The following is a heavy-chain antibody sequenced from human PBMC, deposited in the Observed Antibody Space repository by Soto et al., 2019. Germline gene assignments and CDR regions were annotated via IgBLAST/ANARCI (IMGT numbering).Heavy chain of an antibody. CDR3: ARDQLELQVGWFDP. Sequence: PSQTLSLTCAISGDSVSSNSAAWNWIRQSPSRGLEWLGRTYYRSKWYNDYAVSVKSRITINPDTSKNQFSLQLNSVTPEDTVVYYCARDQLELQVGWFDPWGQGTLVTVSS. D-gene: IGHD1-7*01. CDR1: GDSVSSNSAA. V-gene: IGHV6-1*01. J-gene: IGHJ5*02. CDR2: TYYRSKWYN.